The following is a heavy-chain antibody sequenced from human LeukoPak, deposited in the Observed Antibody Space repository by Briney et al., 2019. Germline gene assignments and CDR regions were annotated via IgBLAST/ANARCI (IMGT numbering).Heavy chain of an antibody. D-gene: IGHD3-9*01. V-gene: IGHV1-46*01. CDR1: GYIFTNYY. CDR2: INPRDGST. CDR3: ATSTGYDVLTGYQEDHYYFDY. J-gene: IGHJ4*02. Sequence: GASVTVSCKASGYIFTNYYIHWVRQAPGQGLEWMGTINPRDGSTTYNQKFQGRLTTTSETTSSTVYMDLSSLRSEDTAVYYCATSTGYDVLTGYQEDHYYFDYWVRGPVVSVSS.